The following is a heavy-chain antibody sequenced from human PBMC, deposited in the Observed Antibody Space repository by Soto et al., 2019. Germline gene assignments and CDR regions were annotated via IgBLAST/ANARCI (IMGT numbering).Heavy chain of an antibody. J-gene: IGHJ5*02. V-gene: IGHV4-30-4*01. Sequence: TLSLTCAVSCDSIKNGNYYWSLLRQPPGKGLEWIGYIYYSGSTYFNPSLKSRLTISVDTSKNQFSLKLSSVTAADTAVYYCASYYDFWSGHYTRWFDPWGQGTLVTVSS. D-gene: IGHD3-3*01. CDR2: IYYSGST. CDR3: ASYYDFWSGHYTRWFDP. CDR1: CDSIKNGNYY.